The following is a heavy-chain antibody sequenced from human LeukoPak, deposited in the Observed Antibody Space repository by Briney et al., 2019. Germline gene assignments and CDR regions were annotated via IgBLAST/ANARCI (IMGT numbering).Heavy chain of an antibody. CDR2: IRYDGITK. Sequence: GGSLRLSCAASGFSFSGYGMHWIRQVPGKGLEWVAFIRYDGITKFYIDSVKGRFAISRDNSKNTLSLQMNSLRTEDTAVYYCAALHTGTFVDYWGQGTLVTVSS. CDR3: AALHTGTFVDY. CDR1: GFSFSGYG. D-gene: IGHD4-17*01. J-gene: IGHJ4*02. V-gene: IGHV3-30*02.